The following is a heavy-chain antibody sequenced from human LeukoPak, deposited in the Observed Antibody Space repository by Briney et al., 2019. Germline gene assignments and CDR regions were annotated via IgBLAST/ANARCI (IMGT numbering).Heavy chain of an antibody. CDR3: ARDSAHVVVVPVAVPPGLDNWFDP. V-gene: IGHV3-11*05. CDR1: GFTFSDYY. D-gene: IGHD2-2*01. CDR2: ISGSGSNT. Sequence: GGSLRLSCAASGFTFSDYYMSWIRQAPGKGLEWVSFISGSGSNTKYADSVKGRFTISRDNARNSLYLQMNSLRAEATAIYYCARDSAHVVVVPVAVPPGLDNWFDPWGQGTLVTVSS. J-gene: IGHJ5*02.